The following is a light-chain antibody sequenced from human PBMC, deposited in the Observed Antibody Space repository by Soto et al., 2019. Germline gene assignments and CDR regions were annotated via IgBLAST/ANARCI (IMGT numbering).Light chain of an antibody. CDR1: QSLSDT. CDR2: GAS. J-gene: IGKJ1*01. Sequence: EIVMTQSPATLSVSPGGRVTLSCRASQSLSDTIAWYQQKPGQAPRLLIYGASARATGFPARFSGSGSGTDFTLTISSLQSEDFAVYYCQQYNNWPWTFGQGTKVEIK. V-gene: IGKV3-15*01. CDR3: QQYNNWPWT.